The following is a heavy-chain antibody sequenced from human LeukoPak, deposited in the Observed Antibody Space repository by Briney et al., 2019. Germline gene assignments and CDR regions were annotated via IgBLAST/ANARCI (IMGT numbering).Heavy chain of an antibody. D-gene: IGHD4-17*01. CDR3: ARYYGDYGPEPDAFDT. Sequence: ASVKVSCKASGYTFTGYYMHWVRQAPGQGLEWMGRINPNSGGTNYAQKFQGRVTMTRDTSISTAYMELSRLRSDDTAVYYCARYYGDYGPEPDAFDTWGQGTMVTVSS. V-gene: IGHV1-2*06. J-gene: IGHJ3*02. CDR2: INPNSGGT. CDR1: GYTFTGYY.